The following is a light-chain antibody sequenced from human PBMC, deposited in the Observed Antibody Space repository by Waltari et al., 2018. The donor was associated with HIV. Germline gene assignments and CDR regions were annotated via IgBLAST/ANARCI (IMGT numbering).Light chain of an antibody. Sequence: ETVMTQSPATLSVSPGERATLSCRASQGVSSNLAWYQQKPGQAPRLLIYGASTRATGTPARFSGSGSGTEFTLTISSLQSEDFAVYYCQQYNEWPPWTFGQGTKVEIK. CDR1: QGVSSN. J-gene: IGKJ1*01. CDR2: GAS. V-gene: IGKV3-15*01. CDR3: QQYNEWPPWT.